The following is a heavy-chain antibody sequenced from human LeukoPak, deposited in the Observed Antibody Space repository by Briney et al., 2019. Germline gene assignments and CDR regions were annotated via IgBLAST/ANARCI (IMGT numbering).Heavy chain of an antibody. CDR2: IYYSGST. D-gene: IGHD3-22*01. CDR3: ARDESPYYDSSGYYLLYAFDI. V-gene: IGHV4-39*07. CDR1: GGSISSSSYY. Sequence: PSETLSLTCTVSGGSISSSSYYWGWIRQPPGKGLEWIGSIYYSGSTYYNPSLKSRVTISVDTSKNQFSLKLSSVTAADTAVYYCARDESPYYDSSGYYLLYAFDIWGQGTMVTVSS. J-gene: IGHJ3*02.